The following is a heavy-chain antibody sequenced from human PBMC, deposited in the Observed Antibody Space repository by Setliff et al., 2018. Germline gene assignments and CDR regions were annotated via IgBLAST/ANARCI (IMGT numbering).Heavy chain of an antibody. D-gene: IGHD2-2*01. CDR3: VRAPPTVVIPPGRAFFDP. Sequence: RASVKVSCKASGYTFTSYGVSWVRQAPGQGLEWMGWISAYNGNINYAQKFQGRVTMTTDTYTSTANMELRSLRSDDTAVYYCVRAPPTVVIPPGRAFFDPWGQGTLVTVSS. CDR1: GYTFTSYG. CDR2: ISAYNGNI. J-gene: IGHJ5*02. V-gene: IGHV1-18*01.